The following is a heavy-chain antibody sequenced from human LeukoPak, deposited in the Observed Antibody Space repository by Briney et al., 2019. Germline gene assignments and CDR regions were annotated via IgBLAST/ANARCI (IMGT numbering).Heavy chain of an antibody. J-gene: IGHJ3*02. CDR3: ARDHSYIAVGLPHDAFDI. CDR2: ISSSSSTI. D-gene: IGHD6-19*01. V-gene: IGHV3-48*04. Sequence: GGSLRLSCAASGFTFSSYSMNWVRQAPGKGLEWVSYISSSSSTIYYADSVKGRFTISRDNAKNSLYLQMNSLRAEDTAVYYCARDHSYIAVGLPHDAFDIWGQGTMVTVSS. CDR1: GFTFSSYS.